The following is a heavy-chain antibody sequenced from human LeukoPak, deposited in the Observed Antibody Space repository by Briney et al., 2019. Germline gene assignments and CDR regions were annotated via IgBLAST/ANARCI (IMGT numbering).Heavy chain of an antibody. J-gene: IGHJ4*02. CDR1: GGTFSSYA. Sequence: VASVKVSCKASGGTFSSYAISWVRQAPGQGLEWMGRIIPIFGIANYAQKFQGRGTITADKSTSTAYMELSSLRSEDTAVYYCARVASDYSTYYFDYWGQGTLVTVSS. V-gene: IGHV1-69*04. CDR3: ARVASDYSTYYFDY. D-gene: IGHD4-11*01. CDR2: IIPIFGIA.